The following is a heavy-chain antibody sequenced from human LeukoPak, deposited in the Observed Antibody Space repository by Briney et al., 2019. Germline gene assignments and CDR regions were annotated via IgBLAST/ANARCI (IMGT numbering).Heavy chain of an antibody. J-gene: IGHJ5*02. CDR3: ARGLFGYCSSTSCYRWFDP. Sequence: SETLSLTCTVSGGSIGSGDYYWSRIRQPPRKGLEWIGYIYYSGSTYYNPSLKSRITISVNTSKSQFSLKLSSVTAADTAVYYCARGLFGYCSSTSCYRWFDPWGQGTQVTVSS. CDR1: GGSIGSGDYY. CDR2: IYYSGST. D-gene: IGHD2-2*03. V-gene: IGHV4-30-4*08.